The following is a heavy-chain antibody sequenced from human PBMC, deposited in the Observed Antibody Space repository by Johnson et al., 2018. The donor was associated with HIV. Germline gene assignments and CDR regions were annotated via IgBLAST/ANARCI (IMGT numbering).Heavy chain of an antibody. Sequence: QVRLVESGGGVVQPGGSLRLSCAASGFTFSTYAMHWVRQAPGKGLEWVAVISYDGSNKYYADSVKGRFTISRDNSKNTLYLQMNSLRAEDTALYYCTKDMVPWFGESPWACDVFDIWGQGTVVTVSS. J-gene: IGHJ3*02. CDR1: GFTFSTYA. CDR2: ISYDGSNK. D-gene: IGHD3-10*01. CDR3: TKDMVPWFGESPWACDVFDI. V-gene: IGHV3-30*04.